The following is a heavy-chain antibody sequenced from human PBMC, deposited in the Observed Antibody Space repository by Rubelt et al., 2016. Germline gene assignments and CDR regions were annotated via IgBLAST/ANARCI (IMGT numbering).Heavy chain of an antibody. V-gene: IGHV3-48*04. D-gene: IGHD6-13*01. Sequence: PGGSLRLSCGASGLTVRSNYMNWVRQAHGKGLEWGSYISSSSSTIYYADSVKGRFTISRDNAKNSLYLQMNSLRTEDTAVHYCAKSRGSSSLSAFDIWGEGTMVTVSS. J-gene: IGHJ3*02. CDR1: GLTVRSNY. CDR2: ISSSSSTI. CDR3: AKSRGSSSLSAFDI.